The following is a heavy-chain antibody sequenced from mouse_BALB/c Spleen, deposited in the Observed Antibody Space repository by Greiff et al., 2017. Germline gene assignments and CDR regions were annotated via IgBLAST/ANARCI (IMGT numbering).Heavy chain of an antibody. V-gene: IGHV5-6*01. J-gene: IGHJ4*01. CDR1: GFTFSSYG. D-gene: IGHD2-4*01. CDR3: ASLGYDYDNAMDY. Sequence: EVQLVESGGDLVKPGGSLKLSCAASGFTFSSYGMSWVRQTPDKRLEWVATISSGGSYTYYPDSVKGRFTISRDNAKNTLYLQMSSLKSEDTAMYYCASLGYDYDNAMDYWGQGTSVTVSS. CDR2: ISSGGSYT.